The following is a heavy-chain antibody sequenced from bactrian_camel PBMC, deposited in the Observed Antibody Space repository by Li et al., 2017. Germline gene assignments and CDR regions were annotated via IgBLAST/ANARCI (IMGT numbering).Heavy chain of an antibody. CDR2: ISSTDDST. J-gene: IGHJ6*01. V-gene: IGHV3S63*01. Sequence: HVQLVESGGGKVEAGGSLRLSCIALGLAFDGAAMGWFRQAPGKGLEWVSVISSTDDSTYYADSVRGRFTISKDNAKSTLYLEMKSLKPEDTAVYFCAAVSGYWGQGTQVTVS. CDR1: GLAFDGAA. CDR3: AAVSGY.